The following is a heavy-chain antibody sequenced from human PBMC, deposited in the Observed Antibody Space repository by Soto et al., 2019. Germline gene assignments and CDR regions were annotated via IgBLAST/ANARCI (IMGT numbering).Heavy chain of an antibody. CDR1: GFTFSSYA. CDR2: ISGSGGST. CDR3: ATVFLPGIAAAGTNWFDP. J-gene: IGHJ5*02. D-gene: IGHD6-13*01. V-gene: IGHV3-23*01. Sequence: GSLRLSCATSGFTFSSYAMSCVRQAPGKGLEWVSAISGSGGSTYYADSVKGRFTISRDNSKNTLYLQMNSLRAEDTAAYYCATVFLPGIAAAGTNWFDPWGQGTLVTVSS.